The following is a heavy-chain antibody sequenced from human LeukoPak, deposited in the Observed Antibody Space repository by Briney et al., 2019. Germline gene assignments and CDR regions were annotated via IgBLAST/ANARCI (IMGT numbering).Heavy chain of an antibody. CDR2: ISSSNRYT. V-gene: IGHV3-11*06. CDR3: AREVGSSRAFDI. CDR1: GFTFSDYY. D-gene: IGHD2-15*01. Sequence: GGSLRLSCAASGFTFSDYYMSWIRQAPGKGLEWVSYISSSNRYTNYADSVKGRFTISRDNAKNSLYLQMNSLRDEDSAVYYCAREVGSSRAFDIWGQGTMVTVSS. J-gene: IGHJ3*02.